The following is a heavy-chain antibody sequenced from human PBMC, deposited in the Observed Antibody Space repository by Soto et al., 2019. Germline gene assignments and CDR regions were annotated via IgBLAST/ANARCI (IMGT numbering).Heavy chain of an antibody. V-gene: IGHV4-59*01. J-gene: IGHJ5*02. CDR3: ARGRDGYNLHWFDP. CDR1: GGSISSYY. Sequence: SETLSLTCTVSGGSISSYYWSWIRQPPGKGLEWIGYIYYSGSTNYNPSLKSRVTISVDTSKNQFSLKLSSVTAADTAVYYCARGRDGYNLHWFDPWGQGTLVTVSS. CDR2: IYYSGST. D-gene: IGHD5-12*01.